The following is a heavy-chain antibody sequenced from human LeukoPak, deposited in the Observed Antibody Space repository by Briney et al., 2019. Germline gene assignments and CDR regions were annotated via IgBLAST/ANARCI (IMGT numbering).Heavy chain of an antibody. D-gene: IGHD3-22*01. CDR2: IYHSGST. CDR1: GGSISSGGYS. Sequence: PSETLSLTCAVSGGSISSGGYSWSWIRQPPGKGLEWIGYIYHSGSTYYNPSLKSRVTISVDRSRNQFSLKLSSVTAADTAVYYCARGRYYDSSGYYYVSAFDIWGQGTMVTVSS. CDR3: ARGRYYDSSGYYYVSAFDI. J-gene: IGHJ3*02. V-gene: IGHV4-30-2*01.